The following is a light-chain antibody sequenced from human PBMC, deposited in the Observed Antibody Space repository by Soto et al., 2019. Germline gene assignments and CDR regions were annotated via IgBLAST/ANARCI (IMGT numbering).Light chain of an antibody. CDR3: SSYTSSSTYV. J-gene: IGLJ1*01. Sequence: HSALTQPASVSGSPGQSITISCTGTSSDFGSYRYVSWYQQHPGKAPKLMIHDVTNRPSGVSNRFSGSKSGNTASLTISGLQAEDEADYYCSSYTSSSTYVFGTGTKVTVL. CDR1: SSDFGSYRY. CDR2: DVT. V-gene: IGLV2-14*01.